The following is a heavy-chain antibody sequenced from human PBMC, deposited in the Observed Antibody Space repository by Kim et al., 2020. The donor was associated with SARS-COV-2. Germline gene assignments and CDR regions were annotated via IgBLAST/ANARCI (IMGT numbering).Heavy chain of an antibody. D-gene: IGHD6-13*01. J-gene: IGHJ2*01. V-gene: IGHV3-23*01. Sequence: VKGRFTNARANSKNTLYLQMNSLRAEDTAVYYCAKDSSSWYSPPNWYFDLWGRGTLVTVSS. CDR3: AKDSSSWYSPPNWYFDL.